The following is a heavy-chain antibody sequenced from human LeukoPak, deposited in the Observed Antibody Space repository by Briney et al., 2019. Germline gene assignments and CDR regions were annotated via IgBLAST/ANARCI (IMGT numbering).Heavy chain of an antibody. J-gene: IGHJ5*02. D-gene: IGHD2-15*01. CDR2: VLPTLGTV. V-gene: IGHV1-69*16. Sequence: SVKVSCKASGGTFSSYIISWVRQAPGQGLEWMGGVLPTLGTVKYAQKFQGRVTITTDESTRTAYMELSSLRSADTAVYYCASFPRPDIVVNTWGQGTLVTVSS. CDR1: GGTFSSYI. CDR3: ASFPRPDIVVNT.